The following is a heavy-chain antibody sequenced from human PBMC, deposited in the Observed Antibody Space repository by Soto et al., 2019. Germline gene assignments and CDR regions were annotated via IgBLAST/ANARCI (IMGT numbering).Heavy chain of an antibody. D-gene: IGHD6-19*01. J-gene: IGHJ6*02. V-gene: IGHV1-69*01. CDR3: ARDAFSEEQWLSPKSYYGMDV. Sequence: QVQLVQSGAEVKKPGSSVKVSCKASGGTFSSYAISWVRQAPGQGLEWMGGLIPIFGTANYAQKFQGRVTITADESTSTAYMELSSLRSEDTAVYYCARDAFSEEQWLSPKSYYGMDVWGQGTTVTVSS. CDR2: LIPIFGTA. CDR1: GGTFSSYA.